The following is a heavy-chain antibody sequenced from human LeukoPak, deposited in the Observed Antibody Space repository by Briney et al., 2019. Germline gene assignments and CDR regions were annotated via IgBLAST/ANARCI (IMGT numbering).Heavy chain of an antibody. Sequence: PGGSLRLSCAASGFDFNDFAMTWVRQAPGKGLEWVSYISSSGSTIYYADSVKGRFTISRDNAKNSLYLQMNSLRAEDTAVYYCAREQVYYDFWSGIPDAFDIWGQGTMVTVSS. V-gene: IGHV3-11*04. CDR3: AREQVYYDFWSGIPDAFDI. D-gene: IGHD3-3*01. J-gene: IGHJ3*02. CDR1: GFDFNDFA. CDR2: ISSSGSTI.